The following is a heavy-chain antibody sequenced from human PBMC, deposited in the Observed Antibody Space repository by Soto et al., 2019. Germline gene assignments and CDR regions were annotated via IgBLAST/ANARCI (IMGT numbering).Heavy chain of an antibody. V-gene: IGHV3-53*01. CDR3: GTHAGGGGY. D-gene: IGHD3-10*01. Sequence: EVQLVESGGGLIQPGGSLRLSCAVSGFTVSNNYMSWVRQAPGKGLEGVSVIYSGGYTAYGDSVKGRFTISRDNSKNTLYLQINTPGAGGRAFFYWGTHAGGGGYWGQGTLVTVSS. CDR1: GFTVSNNY. J-gene: IGHJ4*02. CDR2: IYSGGYT.